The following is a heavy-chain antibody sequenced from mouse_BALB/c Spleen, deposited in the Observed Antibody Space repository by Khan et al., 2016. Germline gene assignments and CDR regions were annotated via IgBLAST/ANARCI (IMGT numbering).Heavy chain of an antibody. CDR1: GYAFSSYW. Sequence: QVQLKQSGAELVRPGSSVKISCKASGYAFSSYWMNWVKQRPGQGLEWIGQIYPGDGDTNYNGKFKGKATLTADKSSSTAYMQLSSLTSEDSAVYVCARHGSSYDYYAMDYWGQGTSVTVSS. J-gene: IGHJ4*01. CDR3: ARHGSSYDYYAMDY. CDR2: IYPGDGDT. V-gene: IGHV1-80*01. D-gene: IGHD1-1*01.